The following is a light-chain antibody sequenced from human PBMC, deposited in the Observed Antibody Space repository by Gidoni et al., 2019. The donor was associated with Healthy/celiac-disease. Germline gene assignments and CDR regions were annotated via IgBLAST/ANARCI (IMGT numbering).Light chain of an antibody. CDR2: GAS. Sequence: EIVMTKSPATLSVSPGERATLSCRASQSVSSNLAWYQQKPGQAPRLLIYGASTRATGIPARFSGSGSGTEFTLTISSLQSEDFAVYYCQPYNNWSRTFGQGTKVEIK. CDR3: QPYNNWSRT. J-gene: IGKJ1*01. V-gene: IGKV3-15*01. CDR1: QSVSSN.